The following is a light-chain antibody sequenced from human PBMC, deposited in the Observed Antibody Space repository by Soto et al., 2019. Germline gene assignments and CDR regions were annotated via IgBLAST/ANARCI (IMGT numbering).Light chain of an antibody. CDR3: QQYNKWRT. CDR2: GAS. Sequence: VITQSPATLSVSPGERVTLSCRASESVSSSIAWYQQRTGQAPRLLIYGASTRATGIPARFSGSGSGTEFTLTISSLQSEDFAIYYCQQYNKWRTFGQGTKVDIK. V-gene: IGKV3-15*01. CDR1: ESVSSS. J-gene: IGKJ1*01.